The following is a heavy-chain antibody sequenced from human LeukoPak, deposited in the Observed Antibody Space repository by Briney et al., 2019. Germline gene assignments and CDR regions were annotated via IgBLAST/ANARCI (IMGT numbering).Heavy chain of an antibody. Sequence: ASVKVSCKASGYTFTGYYMHWVRQAPGQGLEWMGWINPNSGGTNYAQKFQGRVTMTRDTSISTAYMELSRLRSDDTAVYYCAVEGLGDIYRKRPETYNWFDPWGQGTLVTVSS. CDR3: AVEGLGDIYRKRPETYNWFDP. CDR2: INPNSGGT. V-gene: IGHV1-2*02. J-gene: IGHJ5*02. D-gene: IGHD3-10*01. CDR1: GYTFTGYY.